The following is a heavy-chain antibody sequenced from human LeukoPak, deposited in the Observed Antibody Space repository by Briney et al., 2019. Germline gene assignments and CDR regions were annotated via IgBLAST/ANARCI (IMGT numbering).Heavy chain of an antibody. D-gene: IGHD6-6*01. J-gene: IGHJ3*02. Sequence: PSETLSLTCTVSGDSITSGYYWGWIRPPPGKGLEWIGSIHHSGSTYYNPSLKSRGTKSVDTSKNQFSLKLSSVTAADTAVYYCARVRSVAQGGTFDTWGQGTMVTVSS. CDR2: IHHSGST. V-gene: IGHV4-38-2*02. CDR3: ARVRSVAQGGTFDT. CDR1: GDSITSGYY.